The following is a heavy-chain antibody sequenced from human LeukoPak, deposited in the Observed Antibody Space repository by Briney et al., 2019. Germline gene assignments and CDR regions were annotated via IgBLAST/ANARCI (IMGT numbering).Heavy chain of an antibody. V-gene: IGHV1-69*06. CDR1: GGTFSSYA. D-gene: IGHD3-22*01. Sequence: ASVKVSCKASGGTFSSYAISWVRQAPGQGLEWMGGIIPIFGTANYAQKFQGRVTITADKSTSTAYMELSSLRSEDTAVYYCASTYYDSSGYYYVGAFDIWGQGTMVTVSS. CDR3: ASTYYDSSGYYYVGAFDI. CDR2: IIPIFGTA. J-gene: IGHJ3*02.